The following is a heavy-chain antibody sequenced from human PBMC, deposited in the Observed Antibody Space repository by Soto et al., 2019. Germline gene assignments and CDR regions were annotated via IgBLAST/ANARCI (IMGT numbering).Heavy chain of an antibody. J-gene: IGHJ6*03. V-gene: IGHV1-3*01. CDR2: INAGNGNT. Sequence: ASVKVSSKASGYTFTSYAMHWVRQAPGQRLEWMGWINAGNGNTKYSQKFQGRVTITRDTSASTAYMELSSLRSEDTAVYYCARDRPSIAVRHYYYMDVWGKGTTVTVSS. CDR3: ARDRPSIAVRHYYYMDV. CDR1: GYTFTSYA. D-gene: IGHD6-6*01.